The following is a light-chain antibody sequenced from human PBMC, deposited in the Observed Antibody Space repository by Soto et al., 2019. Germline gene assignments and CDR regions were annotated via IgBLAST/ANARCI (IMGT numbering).Light chain of an antibody. J-gene: IGLJ1*01. CDR3: CSHAGSKNYYL. CDR1: SSDIGGYDF. Sequence: QSALTQPPSASGSPGLSVTISCTGSSSDIGGYDFVSWYQQHPGKVPKLLIYEVTKRPSGVPDRFSGSKSGNTASLTVSGLQADDEADYYCCSHAGSKNYYLFGPGTKLTVL. V-gene: IGLV2-8*01. CDR2: EVT.